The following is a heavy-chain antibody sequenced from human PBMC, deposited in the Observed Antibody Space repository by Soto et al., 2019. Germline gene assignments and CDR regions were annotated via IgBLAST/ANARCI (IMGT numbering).Heavy chain of an antibody. J-gene: IGHJ6*03. CDR2: ISGSGGST. CDR1: GFTFSSYA. D-gene: IGHD3-10*01. Sequence: EVQLLESGGGLVQPGGSLRLSCAASGFTFSSYAMSWVRQAPGKGLEWVSAISGSGGSTYYADSVKGRFTISRDNSKNTLYLQMNSLRAEDTAVYYCAKLFYGSVPHYYYMDVWGKGTTVTVSS. V-gene: IGHV3-23*01. CDR3: AKLFYGSVPHYYYMDV.